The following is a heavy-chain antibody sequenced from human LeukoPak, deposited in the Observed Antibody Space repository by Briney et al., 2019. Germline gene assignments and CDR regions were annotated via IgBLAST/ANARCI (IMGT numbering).Heavy chain of an antibody. CDR2: INPNSGGT. V-gene: IGHV1-2*02. J-gene: IGHJ4*02. CDR3: ASRPPNPDCESFSCPLDY. D-gene: IGHD2-15*01. CDR1: GYTFTGYY. Sequence: ASVKVSCKASGYTFTGYYMHWVRQAPGQGLEWMGWINPNSGGTNYAQKFQGRVTMTRDTSISTAYMELSRLRSDDTAVYYCASRPPNPDCESFSCPLDYWGQGTLVTVSS.